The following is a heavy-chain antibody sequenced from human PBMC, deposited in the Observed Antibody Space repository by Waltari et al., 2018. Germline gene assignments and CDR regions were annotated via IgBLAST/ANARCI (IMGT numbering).Heavy chain of an antibody. V-gene: IGHV1-69*05. CDR1: GGTFSSYA. D-gene: IGHD3-9*01. Sequence: QVQLVQSGAEVKKPGSSVKVSCKASGGTFSSYAISWVRQAPGQGLEWMGGIIPICGTANYAQKFQGRVTITTDESTSTAYMELSSLRSEDTAVYYCARAPGAYTKKIRYPYYYGMDVWGQGTTVTVSS. CDR2: IIPICGTA. J-gene: IGHJ6*02. CDR3: ARAPGAYTKKIRYPYYYGMDV.